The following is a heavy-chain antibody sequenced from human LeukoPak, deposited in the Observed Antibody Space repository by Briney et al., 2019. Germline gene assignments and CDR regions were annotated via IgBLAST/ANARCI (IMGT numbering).Heavy chain of an antibody. D-gene: IGHD3-3*01. J-gene: IGHJ4*02. V-gene: IGHV3-30*02. Sequence: GGSLRLSCAASGFTFSSYGMHWVRQAPGKGLEWVAFIRYDGSNKYYADSVKGRFTISRDNSKNTLYLQMNSLRAEDTAVYYCAKDLYGFWSGYYTFFDYWGQGTLVTVSS. CDR3: AKDLYGFWSGYYTFFDY. CDR1: GFTFSSYG. CDR2: IRYDGSNK.